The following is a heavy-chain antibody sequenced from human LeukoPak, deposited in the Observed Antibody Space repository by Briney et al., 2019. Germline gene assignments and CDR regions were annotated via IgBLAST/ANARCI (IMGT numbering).Heavy chain of an antibody. J-gene: IGHJ6*03. D-gene: IGHD6-6*01. V-gene: IGHV1-8*01. CDR1: GYTFTSYD. CDR2: MNPNSGNT. CDR3: AREKVGLGSSALHYYYYYYMDV. Sequence: ASVKVSCKASGYTFTSYDINWVRQATGQGLEWKGWMNPNSGNTGYAQKFQGRVTMTRNTSISTAYMELSSLRSEDTAVYYCAREKVGLGSSALHYYYYYYMDVWGKGTTVTVSS.